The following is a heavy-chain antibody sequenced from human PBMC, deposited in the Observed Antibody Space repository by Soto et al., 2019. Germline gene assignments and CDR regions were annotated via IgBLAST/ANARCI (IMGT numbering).Heavy chain of an antibody. Sequence: SLRLSCAASGFTFDDYAMRWVRQAPGKGLEWVSGISWNSGSIGYADSVKGRFTISRDNAKNSLYLQMNSLRAEDTALYYCAKDLYDSSGYYFFDYWGQGTLVTVSS. D-gene: IGHD3-22*01. J-gene: IGHJ4*02. CDR1: GFTFDDYA. V-gene: IGHV3-9*01. CDR2: ISWNSGSI. CDR3: AKDLYDSSGYYFFDY.